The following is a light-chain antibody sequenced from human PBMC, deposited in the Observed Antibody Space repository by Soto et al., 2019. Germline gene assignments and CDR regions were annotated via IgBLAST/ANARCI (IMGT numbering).Light chain of an antibody. V-gene: IGKV1-5*03. J-gene: IGKJ4*01. Sequence: IQMTQSPSTLSASVGDRVTITCRASQSISSWLAWYQQKPGKAPKLLIYTASFLESGVPSRFSGSGSGTEFTLTISSLQPDDFATYYCQQYNGYPLTFGGGTKVEIK. CDR3: QQYNGYPLT. CDR1: QSISSW. CDR2: TAS.